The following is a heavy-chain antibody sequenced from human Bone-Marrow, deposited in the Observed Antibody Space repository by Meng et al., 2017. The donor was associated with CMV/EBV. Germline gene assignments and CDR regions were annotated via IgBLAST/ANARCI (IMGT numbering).Heavy chain of an antibody. Sequence: GESLKISCAASGFTFSDYYMSWIRQAPGKGLEWVSYISRSGSTIYYEDSVKGRFTISRDNAKNSLYLQMNSLRAEDTAVYYCARDQGPYYYDSSGYPPDAFDIWGQGTMVTL. J-gene: IGHJ3*02. V-gene: IGHV3-11*04. CDR1: GFTFSDYY. D-gene: IGHD3-22*01. CDR3: ARDQGPYYYDSSGYPPDAFDI. CDR2: ISRSGSTI.